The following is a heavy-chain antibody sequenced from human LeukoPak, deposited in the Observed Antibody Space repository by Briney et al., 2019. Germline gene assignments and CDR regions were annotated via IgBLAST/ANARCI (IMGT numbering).Heavy chain of an antibody. D-gene: IGHD2-8*01. CDR2: MNPNSGNT. CDR3: ASCHCTNGVCYGECEYFQH. J-gene: IGHJ1*01. V-gene: IGHV1-8*01. CDR1: GYTFTSYD. Sequence: ASVKVSCKASGYTFTSYDINWVRQATGQGLEWMGWMNPNSGNTGYAQKFQGRVTMTRNTSISTAYMELSSLRSDDTAVYYCASCHCTNGVCYGECEYFQHWGQGTLVTVSS.